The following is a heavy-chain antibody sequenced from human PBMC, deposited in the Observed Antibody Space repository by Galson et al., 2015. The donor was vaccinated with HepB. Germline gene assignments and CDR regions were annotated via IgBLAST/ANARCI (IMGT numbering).Heavy chain of an antibody. CDR1: GFTFSSYA. CDR2: ISYDGSNK. V-gene: IGHV3-30*04. Sequence: SLRLSCAASGFTFSSYAMHWVRQAPGKGLEWVAVISYDGSNKYYADSVKGRFTISRDNSKNTLYLQMNSLRAEDTAVYYCASGYYYDSSGYYPDLLFDYWGQGTLVTVSS. J-gene: IGHJ4*02. D-gene: IGHD3-22*01. CDR3: ASGYYYDSSGYYPDLLFDY.